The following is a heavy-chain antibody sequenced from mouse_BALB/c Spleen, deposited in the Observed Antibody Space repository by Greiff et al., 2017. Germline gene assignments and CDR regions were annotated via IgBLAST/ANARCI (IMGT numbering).Heavy chain of an antibody. V-gene: IGHV1-69*01. Sequence: QVQLQQPGAELVMPGASVKMSCKASGYTFTDYWMHWVKQRPGQGLEWIGAIDTSDSYTSYNQKFKGKATLTVDESSSTAYMQLSSLTSDDSAVYYCARGGYYGSWAMDYWGQGTSVTVSS. CDR1: GYTFTDYW. J-gene: IGHJ4*01. CDR2: IDTSDSYT. CDR3: ARGGYYGSWAMDY. D-gene: IGHD1-1*01.